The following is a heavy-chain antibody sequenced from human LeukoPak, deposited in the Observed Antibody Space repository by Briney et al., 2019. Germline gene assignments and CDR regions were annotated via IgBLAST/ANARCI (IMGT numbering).Heavy chain of an antibody. CDR1: GFTFSNYA. CDR2: ITGSGGST. D-gene: IGHD2-15*01. V-gene: IGHV3-23*01. CDR3: AKDAYCGGGSCYGADH. J-gene: IGHJ4*02. Sequence: GGSLRLSCAASGFTFSNYAMNWVRQAPGKGLEWVSTITGSGGSTYYADSVKGRFTISRDNSKNTLYLQMNSLRAEDTAVYYCAKDAYCGGGSCYGADHWGQGTLVTVSS.